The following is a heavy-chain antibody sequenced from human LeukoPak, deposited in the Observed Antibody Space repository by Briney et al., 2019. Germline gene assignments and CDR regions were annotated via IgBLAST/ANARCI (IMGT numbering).Heavy chain of an antibody. CDR3: ARGSRYQLPNDAFDI. CDR2: IKEDGSEK. D-gene: IGHD2-2*01. CDR1: GFTFSSHW. J-gene: IGHJ3*02. Sequence: GGSLRLSCTASGFTFSSHWMSWVRQAPGKGLEWVANIKEDGSEKYYVDSVKGRFTISRDNAKNSLYLQMNSLRAEDTAVYYCARGSRYQLPNDAFDIWGQGTMVTVSS. V-gene: IGHV3-7*01.